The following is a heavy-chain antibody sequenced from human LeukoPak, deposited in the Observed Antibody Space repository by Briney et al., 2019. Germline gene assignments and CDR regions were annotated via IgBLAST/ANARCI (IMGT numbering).Heavy chain of an antibody. J-gene: IGHJ4*02. V-gene: IGHV3-30*02. D-gene: IGHD3-10*01. Sequence: GGSLRLSCAASGFTFSSYGMHWVRQAPGKGLGWVAFIRYDGSNKYYADSVKGRFTISRDNSKNTLYLQMNSGRAEDTAVYYCAKDHYYGSGKYYFDYWGQGTLVTVSS. CDR3: AKDHYYGSGKYYFDY. CDR1: GFTFSSYG. CDR2: IRYDGSNK.